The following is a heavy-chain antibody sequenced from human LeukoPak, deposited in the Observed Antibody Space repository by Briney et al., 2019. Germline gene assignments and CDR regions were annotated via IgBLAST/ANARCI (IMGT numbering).Heavy chain of an antibody. D-gene: IGHD6-6*01. V-gene: IGHV5-51*01. J-gene: IGHJ5*02. CDR2: IYPGDSDT. CDR3: ARSPRPLTAARPSSSFCLDP. CDR1: GYSFTNYW. Sequence: GESLEISWKCSGYSFTNYWSGWVRQMPGKGLEWMGIIYPGDSDTRYSPSFQGQVTISADKSISTAYLQWSSRKASDTAIYYCARSPRPLTAARPSSSFCLDPWGQGTQVPVSS.